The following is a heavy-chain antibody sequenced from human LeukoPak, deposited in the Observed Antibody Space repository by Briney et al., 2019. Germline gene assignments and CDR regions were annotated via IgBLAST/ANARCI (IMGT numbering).Heavy chain of an antibody. D-gene: IGHD4/OR15-4a*01. CDR3: ARVERSFRGAGCYPLSFDD. CDR1: AGSVSSGNNY. Sequence: SETLSLTCPVSAGSVSSGNNYCSWIRQPPGKRLEWIRYIYYSGSTNYNPSLNSRVTISLDTSKNQFSLNLSSVTAADTAVYYCARVERSFRGAGCYPLSFDDWGQGNLVTVSS. CDR2: IYYSGST. V-gene: IGHV4-61*01. J-gene: IGHJ4*02.